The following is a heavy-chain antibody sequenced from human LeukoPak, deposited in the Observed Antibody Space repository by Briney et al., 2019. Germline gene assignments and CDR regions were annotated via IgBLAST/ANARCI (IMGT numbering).Heavy chain of an antibody. CDR1: GFTFSSYS. V-gene: IGHV3-21*01. D-gene: IGHD3-10*01. CDR3: ARDMRGSGTPWNWFDP. CDR2: ISSSSSSYI. Sequence: GGSLRLSCAASGFTFSSYSMNWVRQAPGKGLEWVSSISSSSSSYIYYADSVKGRFTISRDNAKNSLYLQMNSLRAEDTAVYYCARDMRGSGTPWNWFDPWGQGTLVTVSS. J-gene: IGHJ5*02.